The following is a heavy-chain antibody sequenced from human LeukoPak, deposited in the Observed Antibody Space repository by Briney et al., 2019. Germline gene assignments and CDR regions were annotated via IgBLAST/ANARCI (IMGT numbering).Heavy chain of an antibody. CDR3: ARTRTFGETSDAFDI. CDR2: INQDGTEK. V-gene: IGHV3-7*01. CDR1: GFTFTTYW. D-gene: IGHD3-10*01. J-gene: IGHJ3*02. Sequence: GGSLRLSCAASGFTFTTYWMTWVRQAPGKGLEWVANINQDGTEKYYVDSVKGRFTISRDNAKNSLYLQMNSLRAEDTAVYYCARTRTFGETSDAFDIWGQGTMVTVSS.